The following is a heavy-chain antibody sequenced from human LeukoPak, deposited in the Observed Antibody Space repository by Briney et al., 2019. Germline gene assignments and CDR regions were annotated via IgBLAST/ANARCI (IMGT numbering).Heavy chain of an antibody. J-gene: IGHJ4*02. D-gene: IGHD1-26*01. V-gene: IGHV4-59*01. Sequence: SETLSLTCTVSGGSISSYYWSWIRQPPGKGLEWVGYIYYSGSTNYNPSLKSRVTISVDTSKNQFSLKLSSVTAADTAVYYCARGIVGSDYWGQGTLVTVSS. CDR3: ARGIVGSDY. CDR2: IYYSGST. CDR1: GGSISSYY.